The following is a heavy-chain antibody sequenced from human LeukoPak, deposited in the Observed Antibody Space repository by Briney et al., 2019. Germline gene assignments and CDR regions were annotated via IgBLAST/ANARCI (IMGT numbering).Heavy chain of an antibody. Sequence: PGGSLRLSCAASGFTFSSYSMNWVRQAPGKGLEWVSSISSSSSYIYYADSVKGRFTISRDNAKNSLYLQINSLRAEDTAVYYCARGGIASPGKTSLWDWGQGTLVTVSS. V-gene: IGHV3-21*01. J-gene: IGHJ4*02. D-gene: IGHD6-13*01. CDR2: ISSSSSYI. CDR1: GFTFSSYS. CDR3: ARGGIASPGKTSLWD.